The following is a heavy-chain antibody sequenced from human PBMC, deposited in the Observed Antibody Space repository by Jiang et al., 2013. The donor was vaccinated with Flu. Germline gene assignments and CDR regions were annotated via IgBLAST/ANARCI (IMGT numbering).Heavy chain of an antibody. V-gene: IGHV4-34*01. Sequence: ETLSLTCAVYGGSFSGYYWSWIRQPPGKGLEWIGEINHSGSTNYNPSLKSRVTISVDTSKNQFSLKLSSVTAADTAVYYCARVSWSGSRSGVNDYWGQGTLVTVSS. CDR1: GGSFSGYY. D-gene: IGHD3-3*01. CDR3: ARVSWSGSRSGVNDY. J-gene: IGHJ4*02. CDR2: INHSGST.